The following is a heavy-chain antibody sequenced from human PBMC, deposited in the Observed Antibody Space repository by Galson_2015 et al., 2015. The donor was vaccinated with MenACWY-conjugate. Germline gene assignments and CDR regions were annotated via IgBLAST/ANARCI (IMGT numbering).Heavy chain of an antibody. CDR2: IKQDGSEK. Sequence: SLRLSCAVSGFTFSRYWMSWVRQAPGKGLEWVANIKQDGSEKYYVDSVKGRFTISGDNAKNSLYLQMNSLRAEDTAVYYCARDEYSSSDYWGQGTLVTVSS. J-gene: IGHJ4*02. D-gene: IGHD6-6*01. CDR1: GFTFSRYW. V-gene: IGHV3-7*01. CDR3: ARDEYSSSDY.